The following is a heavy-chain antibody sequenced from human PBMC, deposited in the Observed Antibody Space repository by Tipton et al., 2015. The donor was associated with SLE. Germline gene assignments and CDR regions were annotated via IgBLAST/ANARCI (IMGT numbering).Heavy chain of an antibody. D-gene: IGHD6-19*01. CDR3: RRGVYSESSVGMDV. J-gene: IGHJ6*02. CDR1: GFTFSSYW. Sequence: SLILSCAASGFTFSSYWLHWVRQAPGKGLVWISRISRDGSTTHYTDSVKGRFTISRDNAKNTVYLQMNSLSGDDTAVYYCRRGVYSESSVGMDVWGQGTTVTVSS. V-gene: IGHV3-74*01. CDR2: ISRDGSTT.